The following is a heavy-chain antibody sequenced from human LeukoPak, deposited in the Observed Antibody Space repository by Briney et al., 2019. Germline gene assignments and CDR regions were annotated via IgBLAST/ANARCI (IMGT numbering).Heavy chain of an antibody. J-gene: IGHJ4*02. Sequence: GGSLRLSCAASPFTFSSYAMNWVRQAPGKGLEWVSIISSGGGTTYYADSVKGRFTISRDNSKNTLYLQMNSLRAEDTAVYYCAKNRMSTRSDFDAWGQGTLVTVSS. V-gene: IGHV3-23*01. CDR1: PFTFSSYA. D-gene: IGHD5/OR15-5a*01. CDR3: AKNRMSTRSDFDA. CDR2: ISSGGGTT.